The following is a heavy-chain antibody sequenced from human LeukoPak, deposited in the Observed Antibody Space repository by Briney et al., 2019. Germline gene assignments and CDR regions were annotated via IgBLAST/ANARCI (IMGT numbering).Heavy chain of an antibody. Sequence: SETLSLTCAVYGGSFSGYYWSWIRQPPGKGLEWIGEINHSGSTNYNPSLKSRVTISVDTSKNHFSLELSSVTAADTAVYFCARGRVSSSSWYSTYYYYFYMDVWGKGTTVTVSS. CDR1: GGSFSGYY. CDR2: INHSGST. J-gene: IGHJ6*03. CDR3: ARGRVSSSSWYSTYYYYFYMDV. D-gene: IGHD6-13*01. V-gene: IGHV4-34*01.